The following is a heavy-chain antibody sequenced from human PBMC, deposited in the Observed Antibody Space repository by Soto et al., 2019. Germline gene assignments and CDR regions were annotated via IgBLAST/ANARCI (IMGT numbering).Heavy chain of an antibody. V-gene: IGHV3-30*18. CDR3: AKDKSSSWTFDY. CDR2: ISYDGSNK. D-gene: IGHD6-13*01. J-gene: IGHJ4*02. CDR1: GFTFSSYG. Sequence: QVQLVESGGGVVQPGRSLRLSCAVSGFTFSSYGMHWVRQAPGKGLEWVAVISYDGSNKYYADSVKGRFTISRDNSKNTLDLQMNSLRGEETAVYYCAKDKSSSWTFDYWGQGTLVTVSS.